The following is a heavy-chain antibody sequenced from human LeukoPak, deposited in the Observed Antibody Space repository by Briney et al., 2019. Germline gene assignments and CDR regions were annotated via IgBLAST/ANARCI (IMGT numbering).Heavy chain of an antibody. CDR3: AKDLYPSPYCSSTSCYSGANWFDP. Sequence: GGSLRLSCAASGFTFSSYWMSWVRQAPGKGLEWVANIKEDGSEKYYVDSVKGRFTISRDNSKNTLYLQMNSLRAEDTAVYYCAKDLYPSPYCSSTSCYSGANWFDPWGQGTLVTVSS. CDR2: IKEDGSEK. D-gene: IGHD2-2*01. V-gene: IGHV3-7*03. J-gene: IGHJ5*02. CDR1: GFTFSSYW.